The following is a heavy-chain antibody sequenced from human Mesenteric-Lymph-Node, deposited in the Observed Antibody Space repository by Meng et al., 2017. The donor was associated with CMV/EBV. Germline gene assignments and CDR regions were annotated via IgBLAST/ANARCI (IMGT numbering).Heavy chain of an antibody. J-gene: IGHJ6*02. Sequence: SETLSLTCTVSGGSISSSSYYWGWIRQPPGKGLEWIGYISNSGSTNYNPSLKSRLTMSVDASQNQFSLRLTSVTAADTAVYYCARGYCSTPTCYRYYYYYGMDDWGQGTTVTVSS. V-gene: IGHV4-61*05. CDR3: ARGYCSTPTCYRYYYYYGMDD. D-gene: IGHD2-2*01. CDR2: ISNSGST. CDR1: GGSISSSSYY.